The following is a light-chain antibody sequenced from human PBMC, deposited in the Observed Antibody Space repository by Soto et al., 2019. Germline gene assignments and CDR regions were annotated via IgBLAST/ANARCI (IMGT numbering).Light chain of an antibody. CDR1: QSVSDY. V-gene: IGKV3-11*01. J-gene: IGKJ1*01. Sequence: IVLTQSPAIMSLSPGESASLSCRASQSVSDYLAWYQQKPGQAPRLFIYDVSKRATGIPARFSGSGSGTDFTLTISSLEPEDFVVYFCQQRYDWPWTFGLGTKVEI. CDR2: DVS. CDR3: QQRYDWPWT.